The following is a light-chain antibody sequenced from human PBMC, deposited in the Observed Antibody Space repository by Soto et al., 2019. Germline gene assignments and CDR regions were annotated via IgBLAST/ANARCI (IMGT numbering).Light chain of an antibody. CDR3: QQYYTWPLT. J-gene: IGKJ5*01. V-gene: IGKV3-15*01. CDR2: GAS. Sequence: EIVMTQSPATLSVSPGERATLSCRASQSVSSNLAWYQRKPGQAPRLIIYGASSRATGIPVRFSGSGSGTEFTLTISSLQSEDFAVYYCQQYYTWPLTFGQGTRLEIK. CDR1: QSVSSN.